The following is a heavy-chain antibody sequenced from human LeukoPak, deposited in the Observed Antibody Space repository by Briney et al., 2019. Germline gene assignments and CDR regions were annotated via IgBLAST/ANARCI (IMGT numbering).Heavy chain of an antibody. CDR2: IYYTGNT. J-gene: IGHJ3*02. CDR1: GGSNWCGDYY. D-gene: IGHD2-21*02. V-gene: IGHV4-39*01. Sequence: PSETLSLTCAVSGGSNWCGDYYWGWFRQPPGTGLELIGCIYYTGNTYYNPSLTSRVSISVDTSNNHLCLKLNSVTAADTAVYYCARPRGGDFHDAFDIWGQGTMVTVSS. CDR3: ARPRGGDFHDAFDI.